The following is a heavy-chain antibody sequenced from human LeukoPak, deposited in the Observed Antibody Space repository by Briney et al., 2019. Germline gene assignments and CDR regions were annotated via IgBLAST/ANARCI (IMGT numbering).Heavy chain of an antibody. J-gene: IGHJ4*02. CDR2: FDPEDGET. CDR3: ATAPPLRYFDWSFDY. CDR1: GYTLTELS. D-gene: IGHD3-9*01. V-gene: IGHV1-24*01. Sequence: ASVKVSCKVSGYTLTELSMRWVRQAPGKGLEWMGGFDPEDGETIYAQKFQGRVTMTEDTSTDTAYMELSSLRSEDTAVYYCATAPPLRYFDWSFDYWGQGTLVTVSS.